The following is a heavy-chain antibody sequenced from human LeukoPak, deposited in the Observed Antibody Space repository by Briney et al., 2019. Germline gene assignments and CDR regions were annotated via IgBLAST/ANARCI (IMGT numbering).Heavy chain of an antibody. CDR3: AKDWIQFNRVFDCFDS. CDR2: IGNTET. Sequence: LSLTCTVSGASISSGAYDWIWIRQAPGKGLEWVATIGNTETFYADSVTGRFTISRDNSKNTVNLQMNRLRVEDTAIYYCAKDWIQFNRVFDCFDSWGQGTLVTVSS. J-gene: IGHJ4*02. V-gene: IGHV3-23*01. CDR1: GASISSGAYD. D-gene: IGHD5-18*01.